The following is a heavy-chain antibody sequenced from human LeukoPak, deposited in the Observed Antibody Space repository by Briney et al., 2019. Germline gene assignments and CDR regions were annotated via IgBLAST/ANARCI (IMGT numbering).Heavy chain of an antibody. D-gene: IGHD6-13*01. V-gene: IGHV3-48*03. Sequence: GGSLRLSCAASGFTFSSYEMNWVRQAPGKGLEWISYISSSGSTIYYADSVKGRFTFSRDNAKNSLYLQMNSLRAEDTSVYYCARDLDSSSWYILWFDPWGQGTLVTVTS. J-gene: IGHJ5*02. CDR2: ISSSGSTI. CDR1: GFTFSSYE. CDR3: ARDLDSSSWYILWFDP.